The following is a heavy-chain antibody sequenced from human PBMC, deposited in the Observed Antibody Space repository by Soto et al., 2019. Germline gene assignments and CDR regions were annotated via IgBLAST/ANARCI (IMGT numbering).Heavy chain of an antibody. D-gene: IGHD6-13*01. V-gene: IGHV3-23*01. J-gene: IGHJ4*02. CDR1: GFTISSYA. Sequence: PGGSLRLSCAASGFTISSYAMSWVRQAPGKGLEWVSAISGSGGSTYYADSVKGRFTISRDNSKNTLYLQMNSLRAEDTAVYYCAKDSFDSSSCYFVTRAHDYWGQGTPVTVS. CDR3: AKDSFDSSSCYFVTRAHDY. CDR2: ISGSGGST.